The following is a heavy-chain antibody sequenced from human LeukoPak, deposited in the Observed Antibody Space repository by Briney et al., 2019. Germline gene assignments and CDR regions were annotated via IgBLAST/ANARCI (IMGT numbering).Heavy chain of an antibody. CDR1: GGTFSSYA. CDR3: ARDLTYYDSSGYYLEGPSYYFDY. J-gene: IGHJ4*02. CDR2: IIPILGIA. D-gene: IGHD3-22*01. Sequence: SVKVSCKASGGTFSSYAISWVRQAPGQGLEWMGRIIPILGIANYAQKFQGRVTITAGKSTSTAYMELSSLRSEDTAVYYCARDLTYYDSSGYYLEGPSYYFDYWGQGTLVTVSS. V-gene: IGHV1-69*04.